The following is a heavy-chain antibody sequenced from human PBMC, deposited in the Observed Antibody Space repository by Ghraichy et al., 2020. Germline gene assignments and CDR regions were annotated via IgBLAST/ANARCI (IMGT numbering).Heavy chain of an antibody. D-gene: IGHD5-18*01. CDR1: GFTFSSYA. CDR2: ISGSGGST. CDR3: AKGARRGYSYGFPIDY. V-gene: IGHV3-23*01. Sequence: GGSLRLSCAASGFTFSSYAMSWVRQAPGKGLEWVSAISGSGGSTYYADSVKGRFTISRDKSKNTLYLQMNSLRAEDTAVYYCAKGARRGYSYGFPIDYWGQGTLVTVSS. J-gene: IGHJ4*02.